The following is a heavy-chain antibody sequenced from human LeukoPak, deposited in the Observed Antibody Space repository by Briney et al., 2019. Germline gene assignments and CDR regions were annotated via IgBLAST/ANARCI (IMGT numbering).Heavy chain of an antibody. D-gene: IGHD3-16*02. Sequence: GGSLRLSCAASGFTLSSYDMHWVRQATGKGLEWVSAIGTAGDTYYPGSVKGRFTISRENAKNSLYLQMNSLRAGDTAVYYCARGRLRLGELSPRPWADAFDIWGQGTMVTVSS. V-gene: IGHV3-13*01. J-gene: IGHJ3*02. CDR3: ARGRLRLGELSPRPWADAFDI. CDR1: GFTLSSYD. CDR2: IGTAGDT.